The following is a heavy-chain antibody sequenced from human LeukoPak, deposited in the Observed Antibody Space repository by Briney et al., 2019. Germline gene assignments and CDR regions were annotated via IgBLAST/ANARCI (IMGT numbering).Heavy chain of an antibody. V-gene: IGHV4-4*02. J-gene: IGHJ4*02. Sequence: SETLSLTCAVSGASISSNNWWSWVRQPPGKGLEWIGEIYHSGSTNYTPSLKSRVTISIDKSKNQFPLKLSSVTAADTAVYYCARVGYSSGWDLTNEGDYWGQGTLVTVSS. CDR1: GASISSNNW. CDR3: ARVGYSSGWDLTNEGDY. D-gene: IGHD6-19*01. CDR2: IYHSGST.